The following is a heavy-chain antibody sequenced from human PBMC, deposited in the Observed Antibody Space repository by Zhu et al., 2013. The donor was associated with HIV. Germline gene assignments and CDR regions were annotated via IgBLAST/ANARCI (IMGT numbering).Heavy chain of an antibody. CDR2: IYYSGST. CDR1: GGSISSSSYY. D-gene: IGHD6-13*01. Sequence: QVQLQESGPGLVKPSETLSLTCTVSGGSISSSSYYWGWIRQPPGKGLEWIGSIYYSGSTYYNPSLKSRVTISVDTSKNQFSLKLSSVTAADTAVYYCATSKWSFSSSWPPFDYWGQGTLVTVSS. V-gene: IGHV4-39*07. J-gene: IGHJ4*02. CDR3: ATSKWSFSSSWPPFDY.